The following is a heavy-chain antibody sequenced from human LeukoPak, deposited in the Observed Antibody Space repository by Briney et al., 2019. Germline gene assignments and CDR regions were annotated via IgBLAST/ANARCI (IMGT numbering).Heavy chain of an antibody. CDR3: AKGGGYYGEDLNNWFDP. Sequence: GGSLRLSCAASGFTFSRFAMSWVRQAPGKGLEWVSAISGSGGGTYYADSVKGRFTVSRDNSNNTLYSQMHSLRGEDTGLYYCAKGGGYYGEDLNNWFDPWGPGTLVTVSS. CDR2: ISGSGGGT. D-gene: IGHD1-26*01. V-gene: IGHV3-23*01. J-gene: IGHJ5*02. CDR1: GFTFSRFA.